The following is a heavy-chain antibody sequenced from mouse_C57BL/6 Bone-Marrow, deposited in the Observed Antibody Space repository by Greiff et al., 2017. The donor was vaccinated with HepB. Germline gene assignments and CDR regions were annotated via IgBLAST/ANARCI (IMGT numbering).Heavy chain of an antibody. V-gene: IGHV1-5*01. CDR2: IYPGNSDT. Sequence: VQLQQPGTVLARPGASVKMSCKTSGYTFTSYWMHWVKQRPGQGLEWIGAIYPGNSDTSYNQKFKGKAKLTAVTSASTAYMELSSLTNEDSAVYYCTRPGYGSSYRFAYWGQGTLVTVSA. J-gene: IGHJ3*01. CDR1: GYTFTSYW. D-gene: IGHD1-1*01. CDR3: TRPGYGSSYRFAY.